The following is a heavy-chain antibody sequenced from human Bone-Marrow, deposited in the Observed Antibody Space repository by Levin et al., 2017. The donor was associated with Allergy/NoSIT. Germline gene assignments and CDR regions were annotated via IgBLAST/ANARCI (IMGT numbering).Heavy chain of an antibody. CDR2: IYPGDSDT. CDR1: SDSLTKYW. Sequence: LGESLKISCKGSSDSLTKYWIGWVRQMPGKGLEWMGIIYPGDSDTKYNPSFQAQVTISADKSISTAYLQWNSLKASDTAIYYCARGSDTSGYYFDFWGQGTLVTVSS. J-gene: IGHJ4*02. CDR3: ARGSDTSGYYFDF. V-gene: IGHV5-51*01. D-gene: IGHD3-22*01.